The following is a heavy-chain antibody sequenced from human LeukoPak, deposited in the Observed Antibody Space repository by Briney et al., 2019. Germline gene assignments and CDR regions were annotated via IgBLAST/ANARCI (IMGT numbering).Heavy chain of an antibody. V-gene: IGHV1-2*02. Sequence: GASVKVSCKASGYTFTGYYMHWRRQAPGQGLEWMGWINPNSGVTNYAQKFQGRVTMTRDTSISTAYMELSRLTSDDTAVYYCARAGTPAAASQDYSGQGTLVTVSS. CDR1: GYTFTGYY. CDR2: INPNSGVT. CDR3: ARAGTPAAASQDY. D-gene: IGHD6-13*01. J-gene: IGHJ4*02.